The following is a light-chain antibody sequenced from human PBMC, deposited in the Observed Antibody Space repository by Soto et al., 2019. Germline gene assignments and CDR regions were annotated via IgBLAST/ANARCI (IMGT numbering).Light chain of an antibody. Sequence: GLTQSPGTLSLSPGESATLSCRASQTVSITSLTWYQQKPGQAPRLLIFGASKRATGIPDRFSGSGSGRDFTLTISGLEPGDFAVNFCQQYGSSPRISFGQGTRLEMK. V-gene: IGKV3-20*01. CDR3: QQYGSSPRIS. CDR1: QTVSITS. CDR2: GAS. J-gene: IGKJ5*01.